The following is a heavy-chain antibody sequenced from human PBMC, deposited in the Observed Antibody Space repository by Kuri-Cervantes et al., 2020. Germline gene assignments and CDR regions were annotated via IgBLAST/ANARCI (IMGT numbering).Heavy chain of an antibody. CDR3: ARGTHEFLTGFYSYYYSGLDV. J-gene: IGHJ6*02. CDR2: IIPMFGTA. Sequence: SVKVSCKASGGTFSNYTISWVRQAPGQGLEWMGGIIPMFGTANFAQKFQGRVTITADKFTSTVYMEKSSLRSEDTAVYYCARGTHEFLTGFYSYYYSGLDVWGQGTTVTVSS. D-gene: IGHD3-9*01. CDR1: GGTFSNYT. V-gene: IGHV1-69*06.